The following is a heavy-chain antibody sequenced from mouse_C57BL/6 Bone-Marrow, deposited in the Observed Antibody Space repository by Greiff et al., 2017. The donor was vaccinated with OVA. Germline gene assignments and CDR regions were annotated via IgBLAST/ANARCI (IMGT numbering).Heavy chain of an antibody. D-gene: IGHD2-5*01. CDR2: ISSGGSYT. V-gene: IGHV5-6*01. CDR1: GFTFSSYG. J-gene: IGHJ1*03. Sequence: EVKLMESGGDLVKPGGSLKLSCAASGFTFSSYGMSWVRQTPDKRLEWVATISSGGSYTYYPDSVQGRFTISRDNAKNTLYLQMSSLKTEDTAMYYCARQDYSNYWYFDVWGTGTTVTVSS. CDR3: ARQDYSNYWYFDV.